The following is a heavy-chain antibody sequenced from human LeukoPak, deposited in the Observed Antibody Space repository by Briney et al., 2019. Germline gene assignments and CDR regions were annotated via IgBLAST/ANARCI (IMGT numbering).Heavy chain of an antibody. V-gene: IGHV3-53*01. Sequence: GGSLRLSCAASGFAVNDNYMGWVRQAPGKGLEWVSLKGRFTISRDTSKNTFYLQMNSLRPDDTATYYCARAILLTGSEYYFDSWGQGTLVTVSS. D-gene: IGHD3-9*01. J-gene: IGHJ4*02. CDR3: ARAILLTGSEYYFDS. CDR1: GFAVNDNY.